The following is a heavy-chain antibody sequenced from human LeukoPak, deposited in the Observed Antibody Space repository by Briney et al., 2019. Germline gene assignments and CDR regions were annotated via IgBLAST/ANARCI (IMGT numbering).Heavy chain of an antibody. CDR1: GYRFSSDW. CDR3: ARPRMVRGVILWFDP. CDR2: IYPGDSDT. Sequence: GESLKISCKGSGYRFSSDWIGWVRQMPGKGLEWMGVIYPGDSDTRYSPSFQGQVTISADKSINTAYLQLRSLKASDTAMYYCARPRMVRGVILWFDPWGQGTLVTVSS. D-gene: IGHD3-10*01. J-gene: IGHJ5*02. V-gene: IGHV5-51*01.